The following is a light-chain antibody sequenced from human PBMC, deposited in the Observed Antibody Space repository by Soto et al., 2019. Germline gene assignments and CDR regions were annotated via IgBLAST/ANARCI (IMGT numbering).Light chain of an antibody. CDR3: QHGNRFPLT. J-gene: IGKJ4*01. V-gene: IGKV1-12*01. Sequence: DIQMTQSPSSVSASVGDRVTITCRASQAINRYLAWYQQKPGKAPNLLIYTTSSLQSGVPSRFSCSGSGTDFTLPISSLEPEDFATYYCQHGNRFPLTFGGGTKVEIK. CDR2: TTS. CDR1: QAINRY.